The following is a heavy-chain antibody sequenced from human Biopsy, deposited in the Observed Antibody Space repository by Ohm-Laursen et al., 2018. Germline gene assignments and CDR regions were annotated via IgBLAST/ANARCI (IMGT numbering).Heavy chain of an antibody. Sequence: SVKVSCKVPGGTFSNYGVNWVRQAPGQGLEWLGGNIPILGTGNYAQKFQDRVTVAADTSTSTATMELRSLRSDDTAAYYCATKLTGYFHHWGQGTLVIVSS. CDR1: GGTFSNYG. J-gene: IGHJ1*01. D-gene: IGHD3-9*01. CDR2: NIPILGTG. CDR3: ATKLTGYFHH. V-gene: IGHV1-69*06.